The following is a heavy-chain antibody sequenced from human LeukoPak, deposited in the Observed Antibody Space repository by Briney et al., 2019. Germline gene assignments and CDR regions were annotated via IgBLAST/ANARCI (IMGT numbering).Heavy chain of an antibody. J-gene: IGHJ4*02. CDR1: GGSITSSY. CDR3: ARNQGNYDILTGYYNATHFDY. D-gene: IGHD3-9*01. CDR2: IHYTGST. Sequence: SETLSLTCTVSGGSITSSYWSWIRQSPGKGLEWIGYIHYTGSTNYNPSLKSRVTISVDTSKNQFSLKLSSVTAADTAVYYCARNQGNYDILTGYYNATHFDYWGQGTLVTVSS. V-gene: IGHV4-59*08.